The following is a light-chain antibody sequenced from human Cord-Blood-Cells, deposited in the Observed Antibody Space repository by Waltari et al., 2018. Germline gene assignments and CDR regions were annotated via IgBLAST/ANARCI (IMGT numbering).Light chain of an antibody. J-gene: IGLJ1*01. CDR2: DVS. CDR1: SSDVGGYNY. V-gene: IGLV2-11*01. CDR3: CSYAGSYV. Sequence: QSALTQPRSVSGSPGQSVTISCTGTSSDVGGYNYVSWYQQHPGKAPKLMIYDVSKRPSGVPDRFSGSKSGNTASLTSSGLQAEDEADYDCCSYAGSYVFGTGTKVTVL.